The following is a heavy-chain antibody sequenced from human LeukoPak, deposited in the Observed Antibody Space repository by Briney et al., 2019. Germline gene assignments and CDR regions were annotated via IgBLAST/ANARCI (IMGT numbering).Heavy chain of an antibody. CDR3: ARPDYGGNSGEYYYYGMDV. D-gene: IGHD4-23*01. CDR2: ISSSSSTI. V-gene: IGHV3-48*01. J-gene: IGHJ6*02. Sequence: GGSLRLSCAVSGFTFSSYSMNWDRQAPGKGLEWVSYISSSSSTIYYADSVKGRFTISRDNAKNSLFLQMNSLRAEDTAVYYCARPDYGGNSGEYYYYGMDVWGQGTTVTVSS. CDR1: GFTFSSYS.